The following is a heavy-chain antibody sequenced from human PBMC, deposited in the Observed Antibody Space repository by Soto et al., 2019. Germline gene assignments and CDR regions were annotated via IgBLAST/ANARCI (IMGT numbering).Heavy chain of an antibody. Sequence: KTMAVTCTVSGGSIIRYYWSWIRRNPGKVLEWIGYIYYSGSTNYNPSLKSRVTISVDTSKNQFSLKLSSVTAADTAVYYCAREWGPSYYYDSSGFNSDAWVQGTLVTVSS. V-gene: IGHV4-59*01. CDR3: AREWGPSYYYDSSGFNSDA. D-gene: IGHD3-22*01. CDR1: GGSIIRYY. CDR2: IYYSGST. J-gene: IGHJ5*02.